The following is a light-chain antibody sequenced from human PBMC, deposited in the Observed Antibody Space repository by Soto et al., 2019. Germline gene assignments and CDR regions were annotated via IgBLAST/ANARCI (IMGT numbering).Light chain of an antibody. CDR2: EVS. V-gene: IGLV2-14*01. CDR1: SSDVGGYNY. J-gene: IGLJ2*01. Sequence: QSALTQPASVSGSPGQSITISCSGTSSDVGGYNYVSWYQHRPGKAPKLMLYEVSNRPSGVSNRFSGSKSGNTASLTISGLQAEDEADYYCSSYTSSTTVVFGGGTKLTVL. CDR3: SSYTSSTTVV.